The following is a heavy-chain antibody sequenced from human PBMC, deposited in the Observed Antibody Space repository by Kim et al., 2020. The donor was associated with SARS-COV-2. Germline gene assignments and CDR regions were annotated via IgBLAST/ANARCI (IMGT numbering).Heavy chain of an antibody. J-gene: IGHJ4*02. CDR3: TRDPDYSKGASFDY. D-gene: IGHD4-4*01. CDR1: GFTFRTYW. V-gene: IGHV3-74*01. Sequence: GGSLRLFCAASGFTFRTYWMHWVRQVPGKGLVWVSRINDDGSVTTYADSVKGRFTISTDNSKNMMYLQMNSLRAEDMAVYYCTRDPDYSKGASFDYWGQG. CDR2: INDDGSVT.